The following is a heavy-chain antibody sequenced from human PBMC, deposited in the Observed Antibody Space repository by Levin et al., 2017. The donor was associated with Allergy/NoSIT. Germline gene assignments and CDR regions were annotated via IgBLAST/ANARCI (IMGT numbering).Heavy chain of an antibody. D-gene: IGHD3-10*01. CDR1: GFTFSTYW. Sequence: GESLKISCAASGFTFSTYWMHWVRQAPGKGLVWVSRIKSDGSSASYADSVKGRFTISRDNAKNTLYLQMNSLRAEDTAVYYCARAFYASGSYYDPFDYWGQGTLVTVSS. CDR3: ARAFYASGSYYDPFDY. J-gene: IGHJ4*02. CDR2: IKSDGSSA. V-gene: IGHV3-74*01.